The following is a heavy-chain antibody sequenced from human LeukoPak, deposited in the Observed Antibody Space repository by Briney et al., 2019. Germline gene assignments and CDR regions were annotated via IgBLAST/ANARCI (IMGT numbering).Heavy chain of an antibody. V-gene: IGHV1-46*01. J-gene: IGHJ3*02. D-gene: IGHD3-22*01. CDR1: GYTFTSYY. Sequence: ASVKVPCKASGYTFTSYYMHWVRQAPGQGLEWMGIINPSGGSTSYAQKFQGRVTMTRDTSTSTVYMELSSLRSEDTAVYYCARDRLFTMIVVARGAFDIWGQGTMVTVSA. CDR3: ARDRLFTMIVVARGAFDI. CDR2: INPSGGST.